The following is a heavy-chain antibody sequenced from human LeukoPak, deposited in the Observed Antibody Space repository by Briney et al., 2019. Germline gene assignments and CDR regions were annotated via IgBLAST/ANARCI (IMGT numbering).Heavy chain of an antibody. J-gene: IGHJ4*02. CDR1: GGSFSGYY. V-gene: IGHV4-34*01. CDR3: ARGSSPMTTADY. D-gene: IGHD4-17*01. CDR2: INHSGST. Sequence: TSETLSLTCAVCGGSFSGYYWSWIRQPPGKGLEWIGEINHSGSTNYNPSLKSRVTISVDTSKNQFSLKLSSVTAADTAVYYCARGSSPMTTADYWGQGTLVTVSS.